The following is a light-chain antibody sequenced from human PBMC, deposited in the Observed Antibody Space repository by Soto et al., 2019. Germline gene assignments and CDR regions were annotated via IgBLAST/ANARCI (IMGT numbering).Light chain of an antibody. Sequence: EIVLTQSPATLSLSPGERATLSCRASQSVSSSYLACYQQKPGQPPRQLIYGASSRATGIPDRFSGSGSGTDVTLTINSLEPEDFAVYYCQHYRSSFGGGTRVEIK. CDR1: QSVSSSY. CDR3: QHYRSS. V-gene: IGKV3-20*01. J-gene: IGKJ4*02. CDR2: GAS.